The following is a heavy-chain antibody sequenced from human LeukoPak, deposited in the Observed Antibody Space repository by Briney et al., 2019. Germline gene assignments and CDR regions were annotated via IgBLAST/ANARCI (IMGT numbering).Heavy chain of an antibody. V-gene: IGHV4-59*01. CDR1: GGSISSYY. CDR2: IYYSGST. J-gene: IGHJ5*02. Sequence: PSETLSLTCTVSGGSISSYYWSWIRQPPGKGLEWIGYIYYSGSTNYNPSLKSRVTISVDTSKNQFSLKLSSVTAADTAVYYCARADYDFWSGLRFDPWGQGTLVTVSS. D-gene: IGHD3-3*01. CDR3: ARADYDFWSGLRFDP.